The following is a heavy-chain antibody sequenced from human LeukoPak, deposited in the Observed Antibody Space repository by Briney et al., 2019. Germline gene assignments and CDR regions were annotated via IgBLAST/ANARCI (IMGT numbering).Heavy chain of an antibody. CDR1: GFSLSIHW. J-gene: IGHJ6*02. D-gene: IGHD6-19*01. V-gene: IGHV3-7*01. Sequence: GGSLRLSCAASGFSLSIHWMSWVRQAPGKGLEWVANIKQDGSEKNYVDSVKGRFTISRDNAKNSLNLQMNSLRAEDTAVYYCARDGSFGREVWGQGTTVTVSS. CDR2: IKQDGSEK. CDR3: ARDGSFGREV.